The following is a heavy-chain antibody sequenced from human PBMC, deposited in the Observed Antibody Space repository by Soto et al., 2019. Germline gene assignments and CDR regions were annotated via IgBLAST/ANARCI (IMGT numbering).Heavy chain of an antibody. V-gene: IGHV3-30*18. Sequence: AGGSLRLSCAASGFTFSSYGMHWVRQAPGKGLEWVAVISYDGSNKYYADSVKGRFTISRDNSKNTLYLQMNSLRAEDTAVYYCAKAGYGSGSYYTNWGQGTLVTVSS. CDR3: AKAGYGSGSYYTN. CDR1: GFTFSSYG. J-gene: IGHJ4*02. D-gene: IGHD3-10*01. CDR2: ISYDGSNK.